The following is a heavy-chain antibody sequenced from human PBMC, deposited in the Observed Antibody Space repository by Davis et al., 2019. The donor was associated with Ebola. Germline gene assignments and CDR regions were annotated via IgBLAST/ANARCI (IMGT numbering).Heavy chain of an antibody. J-gene: IGHJ4*02. V-gene: IGHV3-53*01. CDR3: ARERWLNGHFDY. D-gene: IGHD6-19*01. Sequence: GGSLRLSCVVSGFIVSDKYMSWVRQAPGKGLEWVSVLYTDGRTYHSDSVKGRFTISRDNSKNTLYLQMNSLRAEDTAVYYCARERWLNGHFDYWGQGTLVTVSS. CDR2: LYTDGRT. CDR1: GFIVSDKY.